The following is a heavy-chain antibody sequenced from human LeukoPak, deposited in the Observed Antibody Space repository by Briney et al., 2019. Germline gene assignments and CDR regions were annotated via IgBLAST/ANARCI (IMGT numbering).Heavy chain of an antibody. V-gene: IGHV4-4*07. D-gene: IGHD3-16*01. Sequence: SQTLSLTCTVSGGSMSSYYWSFIRQPAGKGLEWIGRIHTSGTTYYNPSLKSRVTMSVDTSKNQFSLRLTSVTAADTAVYYCARGDYYDGGGRNWFDPWGQGTLVTVSS. CDR3: ARGDYYDGGGRNWFDP. J-gene: IGHJ5*02. CDR2: IHTSGTT. CDR1: GGSMSSYY.